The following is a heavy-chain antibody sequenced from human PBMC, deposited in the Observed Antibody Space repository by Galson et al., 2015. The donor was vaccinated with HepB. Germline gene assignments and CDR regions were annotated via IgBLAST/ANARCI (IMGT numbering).Heavy chain of an antibody. CDR2: INPNSGGT. V-gene: IGHV1-2*02. CDR3: ARVRPIIAVAGTGWFDP. J-gene: IGHJ5*02. CDR1: GYTFTGYY. D-gene: IGHD6-19*01. Sequence: SVKVSCKASGYTFTGYYMHWVRQAPGQGLEWMGWINPNSGGTNYAQKFQGRVTMTRDTSISTAYMELSRLRSDDTAVYYCARVRPIIAVAGTGWFDPWGQGTLVTVSS.